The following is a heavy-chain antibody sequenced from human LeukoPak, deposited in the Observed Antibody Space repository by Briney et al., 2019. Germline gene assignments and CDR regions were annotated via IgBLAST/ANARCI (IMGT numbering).Heavy chain of an antibody. V-gene: IGHV4-59*02. CDR1: GGSVSSYY. Sequence: NPSETLSLTCTVSGGSVSSYYWSWIRQPPGKGLEWIGYIYYSGSTNYNPSLKSRVTISVDTSKNQFSLKLSSVTAADTAVYYCARAYCSGGSCYLDYWGQGTLVTVSS. J-gene: IGHJ4*02. CDR2: IYYSGST. CDR3: ARAYCSGGSCYLDY. D-gene: IGHD2-15*01.